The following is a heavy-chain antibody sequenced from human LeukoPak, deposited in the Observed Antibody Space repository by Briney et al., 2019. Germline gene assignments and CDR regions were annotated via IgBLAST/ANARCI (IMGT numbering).Heavy chain of an antibody. J-gene: IGHJ4*01. CDR2: ISSSTSTI. Sequence: GGPLRLSCAASGFTFNTYSMNWVRQAPGKGLEWISYISSSTSTIYYADSVKGRFTISRDNAKNSLYLQMNSLRDEDTAGYYCAKDQGSGHGAYTWGTFDFWGLETLVTVSS. CDR3: AKDQGSGHGAYTWGTFDF. D-gene: IGHD4/OR15-4a*01. CDR1: GFTFNTYS. V-gene: IGHV3-48*02.